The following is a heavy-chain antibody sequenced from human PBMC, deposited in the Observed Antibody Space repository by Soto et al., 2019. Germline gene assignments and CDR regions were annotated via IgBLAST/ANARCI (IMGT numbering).Heavy chain of an antibody. D-gene: IGHD3-22*01. J-gene: IGHJ4*02. Sequence: GGSLRLSCAASGFTFSSYAMSWVRQAPGKELEWVSAISGSGGSTYYADSVKGRFTISRDNSKNTLYLQMNSLRAEDTAVYYCARSSPRSYYYDSSGYSWGQGTLVTVSS. CDR3: ARSSPRSYYYDSSGYS. CDR2: ISGSGGST. CDR1: GFTFSSYA. V-gene: IGHV3-23*01.